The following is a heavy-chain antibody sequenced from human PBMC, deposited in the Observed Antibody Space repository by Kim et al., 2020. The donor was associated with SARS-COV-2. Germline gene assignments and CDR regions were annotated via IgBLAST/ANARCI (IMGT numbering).Heavy chain of an antibody. J-gene: IGHJ4*02. CDR3: VKDLGHLTVQDSFDY. V-gene: IGHV3-64D*06. CDR1: GFTFSSYA. Sequence: GGSLRLSCSASGFTFSSYAMHWVRQAPGKGLEYVSAISSNGGSTYYADSVKGRFTISRDNSKNTLYLQMSRLRAEDTAVYYCVKDLGHLTVQDSFDYWGQGTLVTVSS. D-gene: IGHD1-1*01. CDR2: ISSNGGST.